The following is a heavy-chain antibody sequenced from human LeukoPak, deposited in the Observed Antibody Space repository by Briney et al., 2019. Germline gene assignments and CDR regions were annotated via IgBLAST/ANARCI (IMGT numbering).Heavy chain of an antibody. D-gene: IGHD6-19*01. CDR2: INHSGST. CDR3: ARVTLAHYPAAGSGWYVEDY. CDR1: GGSISSSSYY. Sequence: SETLSLTCTVSGGSISSSSYYWGWIRQPPGKGLEWIGEINHSGSTNYNPSLKSRVTISVDTSKNQFSLKLSSVTAADTAVYYCARVTLAHYPAAGSGWYVEDYWGQGTLVTVSS. J-gene: IGHJ4*02. V-gene: IGHV4-39*07.